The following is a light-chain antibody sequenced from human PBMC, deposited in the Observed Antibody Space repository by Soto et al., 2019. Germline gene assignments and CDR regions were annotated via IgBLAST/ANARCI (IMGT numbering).Light chain of an antibody. CDR1: QGISSY. CDR3: QQYNSYSWT. V-gene: IGKV1-8*01. Sequence: AIRMTQSPSSLSASTGDRVTITCRASQGISSYLAWYQQKPGKAPKLLIYAASTLQSGVPSRFSGSGSGTDFTLTISSLQPDDFATYYCQQYNSYSWTFGQGTKVDIK. CDR2: AAS. J-gene: IGKJ1*01.